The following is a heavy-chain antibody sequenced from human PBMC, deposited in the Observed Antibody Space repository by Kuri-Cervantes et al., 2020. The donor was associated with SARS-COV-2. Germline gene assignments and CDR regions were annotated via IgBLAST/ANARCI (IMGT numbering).Heavy chain of an antibody. CDR1: GFTFSDYY. V-gene: IGHV3-11*06. CDR3: ASTILIAAAGTSRYYFDH. D-gene: IGHD6-13*01. CDR2: ISSSSSYT. J-gene: IGHJ4*02. Sequence: GESLKISCAASGFTFSDYYMSWIRQAPGKGLEWVSYISSSSSYTNYADSVKGRFTISRDNAKNSLYLQMNSLRAEDTAVYYCASTILIAAAGTSRYYFDHWGQGTLVTVSS.